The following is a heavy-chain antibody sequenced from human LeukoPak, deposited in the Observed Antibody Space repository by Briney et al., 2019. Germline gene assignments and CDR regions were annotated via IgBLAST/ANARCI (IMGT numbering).Heavy chain of an antibody. V-gene: IGHV3-30*02. Sequence: GEPLRLSCAASGFTFSGSGMHWVRQAPGKGLEWVAFIRYHGSDKFYADSVKGRFTISRDNSKNTLYLQMNSLRPEDTSVYYCARSPTSWYFDYWGQGTLVTVSS. CDR1: GFTFSGSG. CDR2: IRYHGSDK. CDR3: ARSPTSWYFDY. D-gene: IGHD2-2*01. J-gene: IGHJ4*02.